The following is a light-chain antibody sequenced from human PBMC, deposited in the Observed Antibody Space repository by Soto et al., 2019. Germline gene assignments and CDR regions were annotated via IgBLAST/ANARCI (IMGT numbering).Light chain of an antibody. V-gene: IGLV1-44*01. CDR2: SNH. Sequence: QSVLTQPPSASGTPGQRVTISCSGSSSNIGSYTVNWYQQLPGTAPKLLIYSNHQRPSGVPDRFSGSKSGTSASLAISGLQSEDEDDYYCAAWDDGLNGAVFGGGTKLTVL. J-gene: IGLJ3*02. CDR3: AAWDDGLNGAV. CDR1: SSNIGSYT.